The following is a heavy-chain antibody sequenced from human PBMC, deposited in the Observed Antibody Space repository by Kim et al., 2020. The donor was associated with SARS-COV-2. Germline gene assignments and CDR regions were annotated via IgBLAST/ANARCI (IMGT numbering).Heavy chain of an antibody. J-gene: IGHJ3*02. CDR3: ARRYCSGGSCYPVSFDI. D-gene: IGHD2-15*01. CDR1: GYSFTSYW. CDR2: IYPGDSDT. V-gene: IGHV5-51*01. Sequence: GESLKISCKGSGYSFTSYWIGWVRQMPGKGLEWMGIIYPGDSDTRYSPSFQGQVTISADKSISTAYLQWSSLKASDTAMYYCARRYCSGGSCYPVSFDIWGQGTMVTVSS.